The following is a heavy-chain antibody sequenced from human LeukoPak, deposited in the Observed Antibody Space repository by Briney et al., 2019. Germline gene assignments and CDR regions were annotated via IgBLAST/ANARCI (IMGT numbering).Heavy chain of an antibody. V-gene: IGHV1-2*02. D-gene: IGHD3-10*01. CDR2: INPNSGGT. CDR3: ARGLLWFGELWYYMDV. J-gene: IGHJ6*03. Sequence: ASVKVSCKASGYTFTGYYMHWVRQAPGQGLEWMGWINPNSGGTNYAQKFQGRVTMTRDTSISTAYMELSRLRSDDTAVYYCARGLLWFGELWYYMDVWGKGTTVTISS. CDR1: GYTFTGYY.